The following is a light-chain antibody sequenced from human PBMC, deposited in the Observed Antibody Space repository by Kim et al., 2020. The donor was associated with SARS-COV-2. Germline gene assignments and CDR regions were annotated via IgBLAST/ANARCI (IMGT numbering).Light chain of an antibody. CDR2: RNN. CDR3: AAWDDSLSGVV. Sequence: GQRVPISCSGSRSNIGSNYVYWYQQLPGTAPKLLIYRNNQRPSGVPDRFSGSKSGTSASLAISGLRSEDEADYYCAAWDDSLSGVVFGGGTQLTVL. CDR1: RSNIGSNY. J-gene: IGLJ2*01. V-gene: IGLV1-47*01.